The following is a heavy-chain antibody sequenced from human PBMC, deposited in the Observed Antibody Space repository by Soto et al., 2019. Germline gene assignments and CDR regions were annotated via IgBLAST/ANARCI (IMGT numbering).Heavy chain of an antibody. J-gene: IGHJ6*02. CDR2: IYYSGST. CDR3: ARDRGAYYDFCSGNYDFYYYGMDV. CDR1: GGSVSSGSYY. Sequence: SETLSLTCTVSGGSVSSGSYYWSWIRQPPGKGLEWIGYIYYSGSTNYNPSLKSRVTISVDTSKNQFSLKLSSVTAADTAVYYCARDRGAYYDFCSGNYDFYYYGMDVWGQGTTVTVSS. V-gene: IGHV4-61*01. D-gene: IGHD3-3*01.